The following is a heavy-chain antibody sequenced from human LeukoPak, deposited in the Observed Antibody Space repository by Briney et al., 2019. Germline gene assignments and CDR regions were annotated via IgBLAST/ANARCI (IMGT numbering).Heavy chain of an antibody. J-gene: IGHJ6*02. Sequence: GESLKISCKGSGYSFTGYWIGWVRQMPGKGLEWMGIIYPGDSDTRYSPSFQGQVTISADKSISTAYLQWSSLEASDTAMYYCARHTILDVDTEVHGMDVWGQGTTVTVSS. CDR1: GYSFTGYW. CDR3: ARHTILDVDTEVHGMDV. V-gene: IGHV5-51*01. CDR2: IYPGDSDT. D-gene: IGHD5-18*01.